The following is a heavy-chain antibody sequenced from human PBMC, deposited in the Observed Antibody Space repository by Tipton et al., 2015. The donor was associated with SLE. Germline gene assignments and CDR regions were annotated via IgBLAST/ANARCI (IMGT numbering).Heavy chain of an antibody. D-gene: IGHD6-13*01. CDR2: INHSGST. CDR3: ASRGAAAAPGWYFDL. CDR1: GGFFSGYY. J-gene: IGHJ2*01. Sequence: TLSLTCAVYGGFFSGYYWSWIRQPPGKGLEWIGEINHSGSTNYNPSLNSRVTISADTSKNQFSLKLSSVTAADTAVYYCASRGAAAAPGWYFDLWGRGTLVTVSS. V-gene: IGHV4-34*01.